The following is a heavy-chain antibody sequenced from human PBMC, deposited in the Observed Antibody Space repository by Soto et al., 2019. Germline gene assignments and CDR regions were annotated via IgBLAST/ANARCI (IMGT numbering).Heavy chain of an antibody. V-gene: IGHV3-23*01. CDR2: ISSNGGSA. J-gene: IGHJ6*02. D-gene: IGHD2-15*01. CDR1: GFTFRNYA. CDR3: ARGYCSAVGCYVHYYYGFDV. Sequence: GGSLRLSCAAAGFTFRNYAMNWVRQAPGKGLELVSSISSNGGSAYYADSVKGRFPISRDNSKNTLYLQMNSLRADDTAVYYCARGYCSAVGCYVHYYYGFDVWGQGTTVTVSS.